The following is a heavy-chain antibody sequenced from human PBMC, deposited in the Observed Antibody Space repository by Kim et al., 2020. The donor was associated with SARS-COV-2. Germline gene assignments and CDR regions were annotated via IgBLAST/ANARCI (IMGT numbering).Heavy chain of an antibody. CDR2: ISSSSSYT. D-gene: IGHD1-1*01. Sequence: GGSLRLSCAASGFTLSDYYMSWIRQAPGKGLEWVSYISSSSSYTKYADSVKVRFTISRDNAKNSLYLQVISLRPEDTAVYYCARVPEGTTSAYYFDFWG. CDR3: ARVPEGTTSAYYFDF. J-gene: IGHJ4*01. CDR1: GFTLSDYY. V-gene: IGHV3-11*05.